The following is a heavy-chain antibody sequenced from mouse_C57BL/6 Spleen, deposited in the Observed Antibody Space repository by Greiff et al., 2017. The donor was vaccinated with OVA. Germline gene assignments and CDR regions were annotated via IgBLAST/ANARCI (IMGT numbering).Heavy chain of an antibody. CDR1: GYTFTSYW. CDR2: IYPSDSET. CDR3: ARGGYYPFAY. V-gene: IGHV1-61*01. J-gene: IGHJ3*01. Sequence: QVQLQQPGAELVRPGSSVKLSCKASGYTFTSYWMAWVKQRPGQGLEWIGNIYPSDSETHYNQKFKDKATLTVDKSSSTAYMQLSSLTSEDSAVYYCARGGYYPFAYWGQGTLVTVSA. D-gene: IGHD2-3*01.